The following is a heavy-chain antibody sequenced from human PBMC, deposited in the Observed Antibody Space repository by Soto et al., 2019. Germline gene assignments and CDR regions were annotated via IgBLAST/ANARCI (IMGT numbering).Heavy chain of an antibody. J-gene: IGHJ3*02. D-gene: IGHD5-12*01. V-gene: IGHV1-69*13. CDR1: GGTFSSYA. Sequence: SVKVSCKASGGTFSSYAIGWVRQAPGQGLEWMGGIIPIFGTANYAQKFQGRVTITADESTSTAYMELRSLRSEDTAVYYCAVYSGYGHGAFDIWGQGTMVTVSS. CDR3: AVYSGYGHGAFDI. CDR2: IIPIFGTA.